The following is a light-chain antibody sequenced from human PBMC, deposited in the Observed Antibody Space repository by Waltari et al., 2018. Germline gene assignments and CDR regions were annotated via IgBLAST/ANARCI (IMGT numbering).Light chain of an antibody. V-gene: IGKV3-15*01. CDR2: GAS. J-gene: IGKJ1*01. Sequence: EIVMTQSPATVSVSAGERATLFCRASQNVRDNLAWYQQKPGQAPRLLIFGASTRASGVPARFTGSGSGTEFTLTITSLQSEEFAVYYCQQYANWPPKTFGQGTKVE. CDR1: QNVRDN. CDR3: QQYANWPPKT.